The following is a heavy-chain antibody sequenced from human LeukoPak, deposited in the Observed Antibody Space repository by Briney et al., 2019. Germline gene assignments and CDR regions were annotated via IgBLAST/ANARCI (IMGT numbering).Heavy chain of an antibody. CDR1: GYTHTELS. CDR3: ATILVGQQLVGIFSY. V-gene: IGHV1-24*01. Sequence: ASVKVSCKVSGYTHTELSMHWVRQAPGKGLEWMGGFDPEDGETIYAQKFQGRVTMTEDTSTDTAYMELSSLRSEDTAVYYCATILVGQQLVGIFSYWGQGTLVTVSS. D-gene: IGHD6-13*01. CDR2: FDPEDGET. J-gene: IGHJ4*02.